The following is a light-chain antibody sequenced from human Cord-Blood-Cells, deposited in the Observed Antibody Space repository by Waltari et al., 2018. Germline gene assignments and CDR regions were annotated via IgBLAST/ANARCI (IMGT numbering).Light chain of an antibody. CDR2: AAS. V-gene: IGKV1-39*01. J-gene: IGKJ1*01. CDR1: QSISSY. CDR3: QQSYSTHWT. Sequence: DIQMTQSPSSLSASVGDRVTITCRARQSISSYLNWYQQKTGKAHKLLIYAASSLQSGGPSRFSGSGSGTDFTLTISSLQPEDFATYYCQQSYSTHWTFGQGTKVEIK.